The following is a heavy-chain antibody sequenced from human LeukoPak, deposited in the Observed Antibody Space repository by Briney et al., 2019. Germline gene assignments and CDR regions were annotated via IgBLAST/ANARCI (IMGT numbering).Heavy chain of an antibody. J-gene: IGHJ4*02. CDR1: GFTFSSYS. CDR3: ARWYPGIAAASTPRGGY. Sequence: PGGSLRLSCAASGFTFSSYSMNWVRQAPGKGLEWVSYISSSSSTIYYADSVKGRFTISRDNAKNSLYLQMNSLRAEDTAVYYCARWYPGIAAASTPRGGYWGQGTLVTVSS. CDR2: ISSSSSTI. V-gene: IGHV3-48*04. D-gene: IGHD6-13*01.